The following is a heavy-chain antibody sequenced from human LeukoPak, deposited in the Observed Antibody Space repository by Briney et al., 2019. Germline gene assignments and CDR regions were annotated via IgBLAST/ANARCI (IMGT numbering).Heavy chain of an antibody. CDR1: GFTFFTYS. CDR2: IRSSDNYI. D-gene: IGHD4-11*01. Sequence: AGGSLRLSCAASGFTFFTYSMTWVRQAPGKGLEWVSSIRSSDNYIYYAASVKGRFTVSRDNAKNSLYLQMNSLRAEDTAVYYCARRDDYSDYVYHYYGMDIWGQGTTVTVSS. CDR3: ARRDDYSDYVYHYYGMDI. J-gene: IGHJ6*02. V-gene: IGHV3-21*01.